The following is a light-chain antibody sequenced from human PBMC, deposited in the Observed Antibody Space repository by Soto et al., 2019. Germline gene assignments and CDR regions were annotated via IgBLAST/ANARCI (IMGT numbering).Light chain of an antibody. J-gene: IGKJ5*01. Sequence: EIVLTQSPVNMSLSPGERATLSCRSSQSVSSSYLAWYQQKPGQAPRLLIYGASSRATGIPDRFSGSGSGTDFTLTISSLEPEDCAVYYCQQYGSSPITFGQGTRLEIK. CDR3: QQYGSSPIT. CDR2: GAS. CDR1: QSVSSSY. V-gene: IGKV3-20*01.